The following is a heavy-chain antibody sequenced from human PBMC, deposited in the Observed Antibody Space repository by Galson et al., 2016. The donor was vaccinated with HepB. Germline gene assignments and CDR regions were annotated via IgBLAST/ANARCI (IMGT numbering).Heavy chain of an antibody. CDR2: ISAYNGNT. Sequence: VKVSCKASGYTFTSYSITWVRQAPGQGLEWMGWISAYNGNTNYAQNLLDRVTMTTDTSTSTAYMELRSLRSDDTAVYYCARDRDSTGYYGEVGDCWGQGTLVTVSS. J-gene: IGHJ4*02. CDR1: GYTFTSYS. CDR3: ARDRDSTGYYGEVGDC. D-gene: IGHD3-22*01. V-gene: IGHV1-18*04.